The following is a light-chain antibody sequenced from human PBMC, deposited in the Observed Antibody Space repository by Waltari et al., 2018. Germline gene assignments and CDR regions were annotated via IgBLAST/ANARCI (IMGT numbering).Light chain of an antibody. CDR2: GNN. CDR1: RSNPGAGYH. Sequence: QSVLTQPPSVSGAPGQRVTISCTGGRSNPGAGYHVHWYQQLRGAAPKLLIYGNNNRPSGVPDRFSGSKSGPSASLAITGLQAEDEADYYCQSYDSSLSGVIFGGGTKLTVL. J-gene: IGLJ2*01. CDR3: QSYDSSLSGVI. V-gene: IGLV1-40*01.